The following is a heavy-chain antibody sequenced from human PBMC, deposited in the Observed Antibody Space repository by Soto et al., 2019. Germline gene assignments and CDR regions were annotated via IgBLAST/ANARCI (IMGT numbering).Heavy chain of an antibody. J-gene: IGHJ6*02. CDR3: ASTISYYYYGMDV. CDR2: ISSSSSYI. CDR1: GFTFSSYS. V-gene: IGHV3-21*01. D-gene: IGHD2-2*01. Sequence: GGSLRLSCAAPGFTFSSYSMNWVRQAPGKGLEWVSSISSSSSYIYYADSVKGRFTISRDNAKNSLYLQMNSLRAEDTAVYYCASTISYYYYGMDVWGQGTTVTVSS.